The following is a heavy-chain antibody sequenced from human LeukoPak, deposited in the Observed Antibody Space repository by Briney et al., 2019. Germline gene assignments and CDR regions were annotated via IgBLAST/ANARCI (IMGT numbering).Heavy chain of an antibody. Sequence: GGSLRLSCAASGFTFDDYAMHWVRQAPGKGLEWVSGISWNSGSIGYADSVKGRFTISRDNAKNSLYLQMNSLRAEDTALYYCAKDLGNYYDSSGSGGDYFDYWSQGTLVTVSS. CDR3: AKDLGNYYDSSGSGGDYFDY. CDR1: GFTFDDYA. D-gene: IGHD3-22*01. CDR2: ISWNSGSI. J-gene: IGHJ4*02. V-gene: IGHV3-9*01.